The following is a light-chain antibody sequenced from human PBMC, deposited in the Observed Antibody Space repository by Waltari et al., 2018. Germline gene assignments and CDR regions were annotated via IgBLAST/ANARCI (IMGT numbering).Light chain of an antibody. CDR3: SSYTSRSTLV. Sequence: QSALTQPASASGSPGQSITISCPGTSSDVGGYNYVSWYQQHPGKDPKLMIYDLSKRPSGFSDLFSGSKSGNTASLTISGLQAEDDAYYCCSSYTSRSTLVFGGGTKLNVL. V-gene: IGLV2-14*01. CDR1: SSDVGGYNY. J-gene: IGLJ3*02. CDR2: DLS.